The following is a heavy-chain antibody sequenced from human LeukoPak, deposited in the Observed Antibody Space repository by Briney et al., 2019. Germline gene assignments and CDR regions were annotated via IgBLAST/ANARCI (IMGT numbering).Heavy chain of an antibody. CDR1: GFTFSSYG. V-gene: IGHV3-30*02. CDR3: ARDRGRSHDYGDHGWFDP. Sequence: GGSLRLSCAASGFTFSSYGMHWVRQAPGKGLEWVAFIRYDGSNKYYADSVKGRFTISRDNSKNTLYLQINSLRAEDTAVYYCARDRGRSHDYGDHGWFDPWGQGTLVTVSS. J-gene: IGHJ5*02. CDR2: IRYDGSNK. D-gene: IGHD4-17*01.